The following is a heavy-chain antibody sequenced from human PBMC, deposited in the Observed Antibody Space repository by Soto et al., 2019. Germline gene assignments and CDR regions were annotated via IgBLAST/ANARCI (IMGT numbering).Heavy chain of an antibody. V-gene: IGHV3-11*06. CDR2: ISSSSSYT. J-gene: IGHJ4*02. D-gene: IGHD6-13*01. Sequence: QVQLVESGGGLVKPGGSLRLSCAASGFTFSDYYMSWIRQAPGKGLEWVSYISSSSSYTNYADSVKGRFTISRDNAKNSLYLQMNSLRAEDTAVYYCARDRGAAAPFDYWGQGTLVTVSS. CDR3: ARDRGAAAPFDY. CDR1: GFTFSDYY.